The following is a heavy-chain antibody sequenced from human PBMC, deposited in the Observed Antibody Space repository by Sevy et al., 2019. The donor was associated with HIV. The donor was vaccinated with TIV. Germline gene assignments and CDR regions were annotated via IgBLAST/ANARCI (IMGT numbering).Heavy chain of an antibody. Sequence: SRTLSLTCVISGDSVSSNSVAWNWIRQSPSRGLEWLGRTYYRSKWYNHYAVSVKSRITINPDTSKNQFSLQLSSVTAEDTAMYYCATRYSNNWDFDYWGQGTLVTVSS. CDR1: GDSVSSNSVA. D-gene: IGHD6-13*01. J-gene: IGHJ4*02. CDR3: ATRYSNNWDFDY. CDR2: TYYRSKWYN. V-gene: IGHV6-1*01.